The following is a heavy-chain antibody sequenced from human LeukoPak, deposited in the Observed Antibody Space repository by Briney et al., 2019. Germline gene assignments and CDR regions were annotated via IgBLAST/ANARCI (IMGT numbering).Heavy chain of an antibody. CDR2: IYYSGST. Sequence: SETLSLTCTVSGGSISSSSYYWGWIRQPPGKGLEWIGSIYYSGSTYYNPSLKSRVTISVDTSKNQFSLKLSSVTAADTAVYYCAREGCSSTSCYGNLYSGSYYYFDYWGQGTLVTVSS. CDR1: GGSISSSSYY. J-gene: IGHJ4*02. V-gene: IGHV4-39*07. D-gene: IGHD2-2*01. CDR3: AREGCSSTSCYGNLYSGSYYYFDY.